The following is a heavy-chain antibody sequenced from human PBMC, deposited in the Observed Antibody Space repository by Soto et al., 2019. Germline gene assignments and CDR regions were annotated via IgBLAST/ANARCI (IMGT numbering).Heavy chain of an antibody. Sequence: GGSLRLSCAASGFTFSSYGMHWVRQAPGKGLEWVAVIWYDGSNKYYADSVKGRFTISRDNSKNTLYLQMNSLRAEDTAVYYCARKGGYDPLPYYYGMDVWGQGTTVTVSS. CDR2: IWYDGSNK. J-gene: IGHJ6*02. CDR1: GFTFSSYG. CDR3: ARKGGYDPLPYYYGMDV. D-gene: IGHD5-12*01. V-gene: IGHV3-33*01.